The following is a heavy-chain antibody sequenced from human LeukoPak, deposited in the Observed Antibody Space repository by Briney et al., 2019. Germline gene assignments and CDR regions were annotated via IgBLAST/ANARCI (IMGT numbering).Heavy chain of an antibody. CDR3: ARVRDRGYCSSTSCLGEFDY. D-gene: IGHD2-2*01. Sequence: SVKVSCKVSGYTLSKLSIHWVRQAPGQGLEWMGGIIPIFGTANYAQKFQGRVTITTDESTSTAYMELSSLRSEDTAVYYCARVRDRGYCSSTSCLGEFDYWGQGTLVTVSS. V-gene: IGHV1-69*05. CDR1: GYTLSKLS. CDR2: IIPIFGTA. J-gene: IGHJ4*02.